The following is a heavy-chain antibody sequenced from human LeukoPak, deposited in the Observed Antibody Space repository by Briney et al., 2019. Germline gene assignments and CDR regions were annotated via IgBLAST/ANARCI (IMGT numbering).Heavy chain of an antibody. J-gene: IGHJ4*02. CDR2: ISYDGSNK. V-gene: IGHV3-30*04. CDR1: GFTFSSYA. Sequence: PGGSLRLSCAASGFTFSSYAMHWVRQAPGKGLEWVAVISYDGSNKYYADSVKGRFTISRDNSKNTLYLQMNSLRAEDTAVYYCARDPSRVWFGELLNYFDYWGQGTLVTVSS. D-gene: IGHD3-10*01. CDR3: ARDPSRVWFGELLNYFDY.